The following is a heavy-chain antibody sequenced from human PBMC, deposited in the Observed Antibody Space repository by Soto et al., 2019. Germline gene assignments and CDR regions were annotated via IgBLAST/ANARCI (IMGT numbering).Heavy chain of an antibody. V-gene: IGHV3-7*03. CDR3: ARDDRRPDCSSTSCRYYYYYYGMDV. Sequence: PGGSLRLSCAASGFTFSSYWMSWVRQAPGKGLEWVANIKQDGSEKYYVDSVKGRFTISRDNAKNSLYLQMNSLRSDDTAVYYCARDDRRPDCSSTSCRYYYYYYGMDVWGQGTTVTVSS. J-gene: IGHJ6*02. D-gene: IGHD2-2*01. CDR1: GFTFSSYW. CDR2: IKQDGSEK.